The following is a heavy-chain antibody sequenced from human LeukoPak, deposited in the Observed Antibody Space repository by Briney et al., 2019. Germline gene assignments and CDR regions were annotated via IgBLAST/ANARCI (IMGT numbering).Heavy chain of an antibody. D-gene: IGHD2/OR15-2a*01. V-gene: IGHV4-30-4*08. CDR2: IYYSGST. CDR3: ARESPLLQKWYFDL. J-gene: IGHJ2*01. Sequence: SQTLSLTCTVSGGSIGSGDYYWSWIRQPPGKGLEWIGYIYYSGSTYYNPSLKSRVTISVDTSKNQFSLKLSSVTAADTAVYYCARESPLLQKWYFDLWGRGTLVTVSS. CDR1: GGSIGSGDYY.